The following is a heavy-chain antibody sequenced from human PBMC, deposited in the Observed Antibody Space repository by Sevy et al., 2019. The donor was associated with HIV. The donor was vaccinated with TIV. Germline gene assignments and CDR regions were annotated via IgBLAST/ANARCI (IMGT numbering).Heavy chain of an antibody. CDR1: GDSFSGYT. D-gene: IGHD2-21*02. J-gene: IGHJ1*01. CDR2: IIPISGPAGPT. Sequence: ASVKVSCKSSGDSFSGYTIIWVRQAPGQGLEWMGGIIPISGPAGPTNSSQNFPDRATITADISTHTAYMELSSLRSEDTALYFCARACSCGGDCYYLQYWGQGTLVTVSS. CDR3: ARACSCGGDCYYLQY. V-gene: IGHV1-69*06.